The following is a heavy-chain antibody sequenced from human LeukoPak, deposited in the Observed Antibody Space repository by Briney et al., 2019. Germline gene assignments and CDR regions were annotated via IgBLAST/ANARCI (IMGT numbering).Heavy chain of an antibody. V-gene: IGHV3-23*01. J-gene: IGHJ4*02. D-gene: IGHD2-2*01. CDR3: AKGAGDTSRWFDF. CDR1: GFTFSNYA. CDR2: ISGRGGTT. Sequence: PGGSPRLSCAASGFTFSNYAMSWVRQAPGKGLEWVSVISGRGGTTYYTDSVKGRFTISRDNSKNTLYLQMNSLRAEDTAVYYCAKGAGDTSRWFDFWGQGTLVTVSS.